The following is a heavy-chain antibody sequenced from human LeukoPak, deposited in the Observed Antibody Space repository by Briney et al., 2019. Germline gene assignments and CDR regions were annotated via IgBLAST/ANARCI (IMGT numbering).Heavy chain of an antibody. Sequence: ASVKVSCKASGYTFTSYGISCVRQAPGQGLEWMGIINPSGGSTSYAQKFQGRVTMTRDTSTSTVYMELSSLRSEDTAVYYCARTDYYGSGSTDYWGQGTLVTVSS. CDR1: GYTFTSYG. D-gene: IGHD3-10*01. CDR2: INPSGGST. J-gene: IGHJ4*02. CDR3: ARTDYYGSGSTDY. V-gene: IGHV1-46*01.